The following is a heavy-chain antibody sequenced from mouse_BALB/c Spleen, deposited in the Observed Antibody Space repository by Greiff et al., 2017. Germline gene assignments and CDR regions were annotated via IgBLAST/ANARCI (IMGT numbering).Heavy chain of an antibody. CDR3: ARSPSYYYAMDY. J-gene: IGHJ4*01. V-gene: IGHV1-82*01. CDR1: GYAFSSSW. CDR2: IYPGDGDT. Sequence: VQLVESGPELVKPGASVKISCKASGYAFSSSWMNWVKQRPGQGLEWIGRIYPGDGDTNYNGKFKGKATLTADKSSSTAYMQLSSLTSVDSAVYFCARSPSYYYAMDYWGQGTSVTVSS.